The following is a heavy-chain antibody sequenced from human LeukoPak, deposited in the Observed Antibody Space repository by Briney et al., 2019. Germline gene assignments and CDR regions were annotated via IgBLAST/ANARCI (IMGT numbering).Heavy chain of an antibody. V-gene: IGHV4-59*01. J-gene: IGHJ4*02. CDR3: ARLGASGTTVDY. Sequence: SETLSLTCTVSGGSISSYFWFWIRQPPGKGLEWIGYIYYSGSTNYSPSLKSRVTISVDTSKNQFSLQLRSVTAADTAVYYCARLGASGTTVDYWGQGTLVTVSS. CDR1: GGSISSYF. D-gene: IGHD1/OR15-1a*01. CDR2: IYYSGST.